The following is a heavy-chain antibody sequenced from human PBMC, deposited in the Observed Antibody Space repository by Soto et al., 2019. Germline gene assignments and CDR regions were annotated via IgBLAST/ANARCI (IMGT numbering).Heavy chain of an antibody. CDR1: GFTFSSYG. J-gene: IGHJ5*02. CDR2: ISYDGSNK. V-gene: IGHV3-30*18. D-gene: IGHD2-21*01. CDR3: AKAPSDDGSIWFDP. Sequence: GGSLRLSCAASGFTFSSYGMHWVRQAPGKWLEWVAVISYDGSNKYYADSVKGRFTISRDNSKNTLYLQMNSLRAEDTAVYYCAKAPSDDGSIWFDPWGQGXLVTVSS.